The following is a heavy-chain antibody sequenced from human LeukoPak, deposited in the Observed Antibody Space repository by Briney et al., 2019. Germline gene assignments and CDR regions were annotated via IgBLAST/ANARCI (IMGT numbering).Heavy chain of an antibody. J-gene: IGHJ4*02. V-gene: IGHV3-21*01. CDR2: ISSSSSYI. D-gene: IGHD3-22*01. CDR1: GFTFSDYD. CDR3: ARAYYDSSSLDY. Sequence: GGSLRLSCAASGFTFSDYDMSWVRQAPGKGLEWVSSISSSSSYIYYADSVKGRFTISRDNAKNSLYLQMNSLRAEDTAVYYCARAYYDSSSLDYWGQGTLVTVSS.